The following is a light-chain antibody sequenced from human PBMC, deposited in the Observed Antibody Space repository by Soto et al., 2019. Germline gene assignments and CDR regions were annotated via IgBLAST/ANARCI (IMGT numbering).Light chain of an antibody. CDR2: LGS. Sequence: DIVMTQSPLSLPVTPGEPASISCRSSQSLLHSNGYNYLDWYLQKPGQSPQLLIYLGSNRSSGGRDRFSGSGSGTDFTLKISRVEAEDVGVYYCMQALQTPRTFGGGTKVEIK. CDR3: MQALQTPRT. J-gene: IGKJ4*01. V-gene: IGKV2-28*01. CDR1: QSLLHSNGYNY.